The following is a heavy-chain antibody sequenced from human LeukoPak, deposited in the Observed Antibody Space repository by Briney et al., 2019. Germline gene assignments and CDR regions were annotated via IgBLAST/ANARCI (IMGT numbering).Heavy chain of an antibody. CDR1: GGTFSSYA. CDR3: ARDGYYDSSGYWAFDY. D-gene: IGHD3-22*01. V-gene: IGHV1-69*13. Sequence: ASVKVSCKASGGTFSSYAISWVRQAPGQGLEWMGGIIPIFGTANYAQKFQGRVTITADESTSTAYMELSSLRSEDTAVYYCARDGYYDSSGYWAFDYWGQGTLVTVSS. CDR2: IIPIFGTA. J-gene: IGHJ4*02.